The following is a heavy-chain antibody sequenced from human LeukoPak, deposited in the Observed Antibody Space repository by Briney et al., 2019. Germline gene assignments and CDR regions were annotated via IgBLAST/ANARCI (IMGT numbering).Heavy chain of an antibody. CDR2: ISSSGSTI. Sequence: GGSLRLSCAASGFTFSDYYMSWIRQAPGKGLEWISYISSSGSTIYYADSVKGRFTISRDNAKNSLYLQMNSLRAEDTAVYYCARVLREWLLFGWFDPWGQGTLVTVSS. CDR1: GFTFSDYY. V-gene: IGHV3-11*01. D-gene: IGHD3-3*01. J-gene: IGHJ5*02. CDR3: ARVLREWLLFGWFDP.